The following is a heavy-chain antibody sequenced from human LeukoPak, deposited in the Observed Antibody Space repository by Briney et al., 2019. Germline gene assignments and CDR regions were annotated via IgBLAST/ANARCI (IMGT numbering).Heavy chain of an antibody. Sequence: PGGSLRLSCAASGFTFSSYAMSWVRQAPGKGLEWVSAISGSGGSAYDAGSVKGRFTISRDNSKNTLYLQMNSLRAEDTAVYYCVKGGGEHCSGGSCYVSAFDVWGQGTMVTVSS. D-gene: IGHD2-15*01. V-gene: IGHV3-23*01. J-gene: IGHJ3*01. CDR1: GFTFSSYA. CDR3: VKGGGEHCSGGSCYVSAFDV. CDR2: ISGSGGSA.